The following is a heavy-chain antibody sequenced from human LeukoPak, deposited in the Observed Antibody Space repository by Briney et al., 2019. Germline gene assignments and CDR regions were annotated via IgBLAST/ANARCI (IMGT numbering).Heavy chain of an antibody. CDR2: ISGSGGST. Sequence: SGGSLRLSCAASGFTFSSYAMSWVRQAPGKGLEWVSAISGSGGSTYYADSVKGRFTISRDNSKNTLYLQMNSLRAEDTAVYYCAKGGYCSSTSCYPSRWFDPWGQGTLVTVSS. CDR3: AKGGYCSSTSCYPSRWFDP. J-gene: IGHJ5*02. V-gene: IGHV3-23*01. D-gene: IGHD2-2*01. CDR1: GFTFSSYA.